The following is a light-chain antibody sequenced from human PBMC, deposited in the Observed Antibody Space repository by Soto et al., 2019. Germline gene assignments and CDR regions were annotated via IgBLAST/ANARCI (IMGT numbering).Light chain of an antibody. CDR2: DNN. CDR1: SSSIGNNY. J-gene: IGLJ1*01. CDR3: NSHTASTTRI. Sequence: QSVLTQPSSVSASPGQKVTISCSGSSSSIGNNYVSWYQQFPGTAPKLLIYDNNNRPSGIPDRFSGSKSGDTASLTISGLQAEDEADYYCNSHTASTTRIFGTGTKVTVL. V-gene: IGLV1-51*01.